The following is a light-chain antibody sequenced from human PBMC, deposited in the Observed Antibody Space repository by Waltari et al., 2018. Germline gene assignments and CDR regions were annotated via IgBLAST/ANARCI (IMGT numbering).Light chain of an antibody. CDR2: VNSDGSH. J-gene: IGLJ3*02. V-gene: IGLV4-69*01. Sequence: QLVLTQSPSASASLGASVKLTCTLSSGHSTNVVAWLQQQPEKGPRLLMKVNSDGSHTKGDEIPDRFSGSSSGAERYLTISSRQSEDEADYYCQTGGHGTWVFGGGTTLTVL. CDR1: SGHSTNV. CDR3: QTGGHGTWV.